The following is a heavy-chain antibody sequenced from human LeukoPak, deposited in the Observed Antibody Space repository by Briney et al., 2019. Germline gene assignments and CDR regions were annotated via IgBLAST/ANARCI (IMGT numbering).Heavy chain of an antibody. J-gene: IGHJ4*02. V-gene: IGHV4-39*07. Sequence: SETLSLTCTVSGGSITSSTSYWGWIRQPPGEGLEWTGSMYYSGSTYYSPSLKSRVTISVDTSKNQFSLKLSSVTAADTAVYYCAIEMATPGLDYWGQGTLVTVSS. CDR3: AIEMATPGLDY. CDR2: MYYSGST. D-gene: IGHD5-24*01. CDR1: GGSITSSTSY.